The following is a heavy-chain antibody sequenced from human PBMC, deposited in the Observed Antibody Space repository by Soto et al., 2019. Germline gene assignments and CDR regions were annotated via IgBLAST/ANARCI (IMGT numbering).Heavy chain of an antibody. V-gene: IGHV4-59*07. Sequence: SDTLSLTCSVSGASMSPYYWTWVRQPPGKGLEWIANVYYRGTTNYNSSLKSRVTISVATSKNQFSLTMTSVSAADTAIYYCARVGDGYNWDFDYWGQGTLVTVSS. D-gene: IGHD5-12*01. CDR1: GASMSPYY. J-gene: IGHJ4*02. CDR2: VYYRGTT. CDR3: ARVGDGYNWDFDY.